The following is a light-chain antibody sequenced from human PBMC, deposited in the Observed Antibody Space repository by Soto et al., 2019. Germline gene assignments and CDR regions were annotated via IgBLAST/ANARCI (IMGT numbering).Light chain of an antibody. J-gene: IGKJ2*01. CDR1: QSVSSNY. V-gene: IGKV3-20*01. CDR2: GAS. CDR3: QQYGSSPPYT. Sequence: EIVLTQSPGTLSLSPGERATLSCRASQSVSSNYLAWYQQKPGQAPRLLIYGASSRASDIPDRFSGSGSGTDFTLTISRLEPEYFAVYYCQQYGSSPPYTFGQGTKLEIK.